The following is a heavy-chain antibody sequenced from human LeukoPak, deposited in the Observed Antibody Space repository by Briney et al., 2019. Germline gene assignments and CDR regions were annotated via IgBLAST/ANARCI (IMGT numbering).Heavy chain of an antibody. D-gene: IGHD4-11*01. V-gene: IGHV3-30*02. CDR2: IRYDGSNK. CDR1: GFTFSSYG. Sequence: GGSLRLSCAAPGFTFSSYGMHWVRQAPGKGLEWVAFIRYDGSNKYYADSVKGRFTISRDNSKNTLYLQMNSLRAEDTAVYYCAKGRSTVTTHFDYWGQGTLVTVSS. J-gene: IGHJ4*02. CDR3: AKGRSTVTTHFDY.